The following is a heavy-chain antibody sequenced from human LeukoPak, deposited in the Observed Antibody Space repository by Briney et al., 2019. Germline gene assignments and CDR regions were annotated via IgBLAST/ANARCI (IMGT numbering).Heavy chain of an antibody. D-gene: IGHD3-16*01. CDR3: ARASYGLYYYYYYMEV. Sequence: YPAETLSLTCTVSGGSISSYYWSWLRQPPGKGLEGIGYIYYSGSTNYNPSLKSPVTISVDPSKNQFSLKLTHVVAADTAVYYCARASYGLYYYYYYMEVWGKGTTGTVSS. J-gene: IGHJ6*03. CDR2: IYYSGST. V-gene: IGHV4-59*01. CDR1: GGSISSYY.